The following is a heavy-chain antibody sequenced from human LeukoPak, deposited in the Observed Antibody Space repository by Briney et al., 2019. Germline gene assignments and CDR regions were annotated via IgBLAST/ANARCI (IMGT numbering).Heavy chain of an antibody. CDR1: GFTLRSYW. Sequence: GGSLRLSCAACGFTLRSYWKSWVRQAPGMGLQWVANKKQDGREKTYVDSVKGRFPISRDNAKNSLHLQMNSLSCEDTAVFYVATFLGATFFDHWGQGTLVSVSS. V-gene: IGHV3-7*01. J-gene: IGHJ4*02. CDR3: ATFLGATFFDH. CDR2: KKQDGREK. D-gene: IGHD1-26*01.